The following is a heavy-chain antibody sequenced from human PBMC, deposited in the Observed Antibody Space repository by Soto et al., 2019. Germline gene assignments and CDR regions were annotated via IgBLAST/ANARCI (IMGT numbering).Heavy chain of an antibody. Sequence: ALRLCCAASGFTFDDYAMHWVRQVPGKGVEWVSGINWNSGSIGYGDSVKGRFAISRDNAKNSLHLQMNSLSAEDTAFYYCVKDESINWYSGHFRHWGQGTLVTVS. V-gene: IGHV3-9*01. CDR1: GFTFDDYA. CDR3: VKDESINWYSGHFRH. D-gene: IGHD6-13*01. J-gene: IGHJ1*01. CDR2: INWNSGSI.